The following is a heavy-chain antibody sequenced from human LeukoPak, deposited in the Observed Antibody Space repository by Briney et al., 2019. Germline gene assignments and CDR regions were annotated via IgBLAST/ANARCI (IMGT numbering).Heavy chain of an antibody. J-gene: IGHJ4*02. Sequence: GGSVKVSCKASGFTFTSYDIHWVRQAPGQGLEWVAGMNPNSGNKGYAEKVKGRFTISRDNSKSTLYLEMSSLRAEDTGVYYCARGLVYYDTSGANDYWGQGTLVTVSS. CDR2: MNPNSGNK. CDR1: GFTFTSYD. V-gene: IGHV1-8*02. D-gene: IGHD3-22*01. CDR3: ARGLVYYDTSGANDY.